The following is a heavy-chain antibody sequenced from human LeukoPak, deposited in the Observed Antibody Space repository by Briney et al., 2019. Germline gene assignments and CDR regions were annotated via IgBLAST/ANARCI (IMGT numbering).Heavy chain of an antibody. CDR3: ARGAAGGYHQFDF. CDR2: INPNSGGT. J-gene: IGHJ4*02. Sequence: GASVKVSCKASGYTLTGYYMHWVRQAPGQGLEWMGWINPNSGGTNYAQKFQGRVTMTRDTSISTAYMELSRLRPDDTAVYYCARGAAGGYHQFDFWGQGTLVTVSS. CDR1: GYTLTGYY. V-gene: IGHV1-2*02. D-gene: IGHD1-26*01.